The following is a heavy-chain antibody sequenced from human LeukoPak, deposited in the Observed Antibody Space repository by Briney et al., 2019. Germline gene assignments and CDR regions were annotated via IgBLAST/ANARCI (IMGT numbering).Heavy chain of an antibody. CDR3: ARVLAAVMT. CDR2: INHSGST. J-gene: IGHJ5*02. Sequence: SETLSLTCAVYGGSFSGYYWSWIRQPPGKGLEWIGEINHSGSTNYNPSLKSRVTISVDTSKNQFSLKLSSMTAADTAVYYCARVLAAVMTWGQGTLVTVSS. CDR1: GGSFSGYY. D-gene: IGHD6-13*01. V-gene: IGHV4-34*01.